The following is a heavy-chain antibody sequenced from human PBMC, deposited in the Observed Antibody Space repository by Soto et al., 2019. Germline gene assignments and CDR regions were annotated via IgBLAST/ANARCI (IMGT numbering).Heavy chain of an antibody. V-gene: IGHV3-7*01. J-gene: IGHJ4*02. CDR2: IKQDGIEK. D-gene: IGHD2-15*01. Sequence: PGGSLRLSCAASGFTFSTYSMTWVRQAPGRGLEWVANIKQDGIEKYYVDSVRGRFTISRDNAKNSLYLQMISLRAEDTAVYYCARHRAEDSSITRYFDYWGQGILVTVSS. CDR1: GFTFSTYS. CDR3: ARHRAEDSSITRYFDY.